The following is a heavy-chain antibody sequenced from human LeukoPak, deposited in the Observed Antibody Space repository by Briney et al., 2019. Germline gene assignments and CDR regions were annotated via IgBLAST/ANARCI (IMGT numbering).Heavy chain of an antibody. CDR2: ISAYNGNT. Sequence: ASVKVSCKASGYTFTSYGISWVRQAPGQGLEWMGWISAYNGNTNYAQKLQGRVTMTTDTSTSTAYMELRSLRSDDTAVYYCARDVDPGGYCSSTSCYTWGQGTLVTVSS. CDR1: GYTFTSYG. D-gene: IGHD2-2*02. V-gene: IGHV1-18*01. CDR3: ARDVDPGGYCSSTSCYT. J-gene: IGHJ5*02.